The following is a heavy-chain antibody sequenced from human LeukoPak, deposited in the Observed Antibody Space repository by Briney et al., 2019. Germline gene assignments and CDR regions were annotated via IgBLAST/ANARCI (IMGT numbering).Heavy chain of an antibody. D-gene: IGHD5-18*01. Sequence: GESLKISCKGSGYSFTSYWIGWVRQMPGKGLEWMGIIYPGDSDTRYSPSFQGQVTISADKSISTAYPQWSSLKASDTAMYYCARPDTAMAGTDAFDIWGQGTMVTVSS. V-gene: IGHV5-51*01. J-gene: IGHJ3*02. CDR1: GYSFTSYW. CDR3: ARPDTAMAGTDAFDI. CDR2: IYPGDSDT.